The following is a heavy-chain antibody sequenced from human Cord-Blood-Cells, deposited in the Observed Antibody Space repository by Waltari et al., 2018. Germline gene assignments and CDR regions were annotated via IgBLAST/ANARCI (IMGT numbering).Heavy chain of an antibody. D-gene: IGHD6-13*01. J-gene: IGHJ2*01. CDR2: IYHSGST. CDR3: ARGQQLVDWYFDL. V-gene: IGHV4-38-2*02. CDR1: GYSISSGYY. Sequence: QVQLQESGPGLVKPSETLSLTCTVSGYSISSGYYSGWIRQPPGKGLEWIGSIYHSGSTYYNPSLKSRVTISVDTSKNQFSLKLSSVTAADTAVYYCARGQQLVDWYFDLWGRGTLVTVSS.